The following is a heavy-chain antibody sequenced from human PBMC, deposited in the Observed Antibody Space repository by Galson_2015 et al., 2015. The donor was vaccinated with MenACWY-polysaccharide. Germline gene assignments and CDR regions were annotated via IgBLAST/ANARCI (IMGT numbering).Heavy chain of an antibody. V-gene: IGHV1-3*01. CDR2: ISAGNGRT. D-gene: IGHD6-19*01. CDR1: GYIFTNYA. Sequence: SCKASGYIFTNYAMHWVRQAPGQSFEWMGWISAGNGRTEYSQKFQGRVTITRDTSASTAYMEVSSLRSGDTAVYYCARDSENLDYWGQGTLVTVSS. CDR3: ARDSENLDY. J-gene: IGHJ4*02.